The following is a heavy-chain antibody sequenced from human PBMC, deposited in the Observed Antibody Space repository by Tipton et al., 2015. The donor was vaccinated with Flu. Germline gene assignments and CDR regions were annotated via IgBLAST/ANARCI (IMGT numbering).Heavy chain of an antibody. Sequence: TLSLTCTISADSISSDYYWGWIRQPPGKGLEWIGNIFRTGTTYYKPSLKSRVSISVDMSKNHFSLELRSVTAADTATYFCARAESSVWAGYYYGLDVWGQGTTVTVSS. CDR1: ADSISSDYY. CDR3: ARAESSVWAGYYYGLDV. CDR2: IFRTGTT. J-gene: IGHJ6*02. D-gene: IGHD6-19*01. V-gene: IGHV4-38-2*02.